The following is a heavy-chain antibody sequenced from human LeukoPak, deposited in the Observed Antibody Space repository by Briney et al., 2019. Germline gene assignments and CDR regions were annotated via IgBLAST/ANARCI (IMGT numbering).Heavy chain of an antibody. D-gene: IGHD2-2*01. V-gene: IGHV1-18*01. J-gene: IGHJ6*03. CDR2: ISAYNGNT. Sequence: ASVKVSCXASGYTFTSYGISWVRQAPGQGLEWMGWISAYNGNTNYAQKLQGRVTMTTDTSTSTAYMELRSLRSDDTAVYYCARGPCSSTSCHVSYYYYMDVWGKGTTVTVSS. CDR1: GYTFTSYG. CDR3: ARGPCSSTSCHVSYYYYMDV.